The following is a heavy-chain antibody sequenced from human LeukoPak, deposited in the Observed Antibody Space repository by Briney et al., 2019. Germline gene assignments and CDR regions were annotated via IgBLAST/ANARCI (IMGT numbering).Heavy chain of an antibody. D-gene: IGHD6-13*01. CDR2: IYCSGST. CDR1: GGSISSYY. CDR3: ARGWIAAAGTGAFDI. J-gene: IGHJ3*02. V-gene: IGHV4-59*01. Sequence: SETLSLTCTVSGGSISSYYWSWIRQPPGKGLEWIGYIYCSGSTNYNPSLKSRVTISVDTSKNQFSLKLSSVTAADTAVYYCARGWIAAAGTGAFDIWGQGTMVTVSS.